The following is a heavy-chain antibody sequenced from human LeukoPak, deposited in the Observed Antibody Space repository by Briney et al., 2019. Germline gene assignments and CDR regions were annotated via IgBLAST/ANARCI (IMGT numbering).Heavy chain of an antibody. CDR3: ARDYEYQQQLARPIDY. J-gene: IGHJ4*02. Sequence: PGRSLRLSCAASGFTFSSYGMHWVRQAPGKGLEWVAVISYDGSNKYYADSVKGRFTISRDNSKNTLYLQMISLRAEDTAVYYCARDYEYQQQLARPIDYWGQGTLVTVSS. V-gene: IGHV3-30*03. CDR1: GFTFSSYG. CDR2: ISYDGSNK. D-gene: IGHD6-13*01.